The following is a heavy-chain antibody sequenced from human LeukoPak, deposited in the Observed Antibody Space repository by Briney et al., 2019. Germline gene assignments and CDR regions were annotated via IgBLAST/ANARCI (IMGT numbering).Heavy chain of an antibody. Sequence: PSETLSLTCTVSGGSISSYYWSWIRQPPGKGLEWIGYIYYSGSTNYNPSLKSRVTISVDTSKNQFSLKLSSVTAADTAVYYCARNIVSYGHGGSSGRSFDIWGQGTMVTVSS. CDR2: IYYSGST. J-gene: IGHJ3*02. D-gene: IGHD4-23*01. CDR1: GGSISSYY. V-gene: IGHV4-59*01. CDR3: ARNIVSYGHGGSSGRSFDI.